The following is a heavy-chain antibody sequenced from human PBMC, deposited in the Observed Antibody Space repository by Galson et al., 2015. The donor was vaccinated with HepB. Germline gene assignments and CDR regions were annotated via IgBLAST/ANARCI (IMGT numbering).Heavy chain of an antibody. CDR3: ARGSVVAATLYYYYYGMDV. Sequence: SVKVSCKASGYTFTGYYMHWVRQAPGQGLEWMGWINPNSGGTNYAQKFQGGVTMTRDTSISTAYMELSRLRSDDTAVYYCARGSVVAATLYYYYYGMDVWGQGTTVTVSS. CDR1: GYTFTGYY. J-gene: IGHJ6*02. D-gene: IGHD2-15*01. CDR2: INPNSGGT. V-gene: IGHV1-2*02.